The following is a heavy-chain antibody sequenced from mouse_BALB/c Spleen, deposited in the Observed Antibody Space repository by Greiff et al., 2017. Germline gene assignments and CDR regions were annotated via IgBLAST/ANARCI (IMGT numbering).Heavy chain of an antibody. CDR2: ISDGGSYI. CDR1: GFTFSDYY. D-gene: IGHD1-1*01. V-gene: IGHV5-4*02. CDR3: ARGGVSSYWYFDV. Sequence: EVQLVESGGGLVKPGGSLKLSCAASGFTFSDYYMYWVRQTPEKRLEWVATISDGGSYIYYPDSVKGRFTISRDNAKNNLYLQMSSLKSEDTAMYYCARGGVSSYWYFDVWGAGTTVTVSS. J-gene: IGHJ1*01.